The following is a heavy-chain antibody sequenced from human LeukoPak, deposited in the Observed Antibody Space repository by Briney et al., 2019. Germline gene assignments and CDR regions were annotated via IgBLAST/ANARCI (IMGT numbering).Heavy chain of an antibody. D-gene: IGHD1-1*01. Sequence: SETLSLTCAVFGGSFSDYSWTWIRQTPGKGLEWIEEINHRGGTNYNPSLKSRLTISVDTSKNQFSLNLTSVTAADTAVYYCAGGLERRPITHYYGMDVWGQGTTVTVSS. V-gene: IGHV4-34*01. CDR1: GGSFSDYS. CDR2: INHRGGT. J-gene: IGHJ6*02. CDR3: AGGLERRPITHYYGMDV.